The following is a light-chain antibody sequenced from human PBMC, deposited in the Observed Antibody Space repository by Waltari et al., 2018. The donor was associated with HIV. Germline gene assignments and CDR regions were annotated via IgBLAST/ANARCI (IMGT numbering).Light chain of an antibody. CDR2: VGS. Sequence: DVVMTQSPLSLRVTPGEPASISCRSSQSLLSRNGNTYLDWYLQKPGQSPQLLIYVGSNRASGVPDRFSGSGSGTDCTRKISRVEAEDVGVYYCMQALEAPLTFGGGTKVQIK. CDR3: MQALEAPLT. CDR1: QSLLSRNGNTY. J-gene: IGKJ4*01. V-gene: IGKV2-28*01.